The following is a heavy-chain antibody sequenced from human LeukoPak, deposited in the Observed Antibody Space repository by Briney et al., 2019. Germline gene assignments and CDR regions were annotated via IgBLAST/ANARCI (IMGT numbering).Heavy chain of an antibody. D-gene: IGHD4-17*01. J-gene: IGHJ4*02. V-gene: IGHV1-18*01. CDR3: ARHRIDTGTYFDY. CDR1: GYTFTSYG. Sequence: GASVKVSCKVSGYTFTSYGITWVRQAPGQGLEWMGWISTYNGNTNYAQKLQGRVTMTTDTSTTTAYMELRSLRSDDTAMYYCARHRIDTGTYFDYWGQGTPVTVSS. CDR2: ISTYNGNT.